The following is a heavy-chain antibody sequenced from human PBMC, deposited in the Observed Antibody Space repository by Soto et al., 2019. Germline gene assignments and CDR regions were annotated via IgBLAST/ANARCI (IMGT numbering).Heavy chain of an antibody. J-gene: IGHJ5*02. D-gene: IGHD3-9*01. CDR3: ARPYYDILTGYQYWFDP. V-gene: IGHV4-39*01. CDR2: IYYSGST. Sequence: PSETLSLTCTVSGGSISSSSYYWGWIRQPPGKGLEWIGSIYYSGSTYYNPSLKSRVTISVDTSKNQFSLKLSSVTAADTAVYYCARPYYDILTGYQYWFDPWGQRTPVTV. CDR1: GGSISSSSYY.